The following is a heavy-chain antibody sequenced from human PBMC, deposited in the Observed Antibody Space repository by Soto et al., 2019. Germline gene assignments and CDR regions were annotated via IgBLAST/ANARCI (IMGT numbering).Heavy chain of an antibody. V-gene: IGHV3-30*09. CDR2: ISYDGNNE. CDR3: ASDPSTLYWRGPEDH. D-gene: IGHD2-15*01. CDR1: GFNFNRFA. J-gene: IGHJ4*02. Sequence: QVHMVESGGGLVQPGRSLRLTCTASGFNFNRFAIHWVRQAPGKGLEWVVVISYDGNNEYDAVPLRDRFAISGDNSQNTVFLQVADVRVEDTARYYCASDPSTLYWRGPEDHWGQGTLVIVSS.